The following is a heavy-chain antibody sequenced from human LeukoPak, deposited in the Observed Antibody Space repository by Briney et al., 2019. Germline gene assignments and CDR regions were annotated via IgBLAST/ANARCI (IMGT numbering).Heavy chain of an antibody. J-gene: IGHJ4*02. Sequence: GASVKVSCKASGYTFTSYDINWVRQATGQGLEWMGWMNPNSGNTGYAQKFQGRVTITRYTSISTTYMELSSLRSEDTAVYYCARVVTMVRGVIRYYFDYWGQGTLVTVSS. CDR1: GYTFTSYD. CDR3: ARVVTMVRGVIRYYFDY. CDR2: MNPNSGNT. V-gene: IGHV1-8*03. D-gene: IGHD3-10*01.